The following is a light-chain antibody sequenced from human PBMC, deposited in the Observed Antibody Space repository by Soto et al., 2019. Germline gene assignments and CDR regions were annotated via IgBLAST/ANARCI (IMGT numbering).Light chain of an antibody. CDR1: QSISTW. Sequence: DIPMTQSPSTLSASVGDRVTITCRASQSISTWLAWYQQKPGKAPKLLIYKASSLESGVPSRFSGSGSGTEFALTISSLQPDDFATYYCQQYNTSSLTFGGGTKVEIK. CDR2: KAS. CDR3: QQYNTSSLT. J-gene: IGKJ4*01. V-gene: IGKV1-5*03.